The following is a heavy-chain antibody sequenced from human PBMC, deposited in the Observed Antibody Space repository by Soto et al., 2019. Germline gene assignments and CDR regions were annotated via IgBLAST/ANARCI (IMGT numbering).Heavy chain of an antibody. V-gene: IGHV4-61*01. CDR3: AREVSGSWFYFDY. J-gene: IGHJ4*02. CDR1: GGSVISGSYY. D-gene: IGHD6-13*01. Sequence: SETLSLTCTVSGGSVISGSYYWSWIRQPPGKGLEWIGYVYYSGSTNYNPSLKSRVTISVHTSKKQFSLKLSSVTAADTAVYYCAREVSGSWFYFDYWGQGTLVNVSS. CDR2: VYYSGST.